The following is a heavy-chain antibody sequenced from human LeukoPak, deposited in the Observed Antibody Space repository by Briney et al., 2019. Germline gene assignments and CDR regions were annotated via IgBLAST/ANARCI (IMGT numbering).Heavy chain of an antibody. CDR2: ISGSGRNT. J-gene: IGHJ4*02. CDR1: GFMFNSYA. V-gene: IGHV3-23*01. Sequence: PGGSLSLSCAASGFMFNSYAMNWVRQAPGKGLEWVSAISGSGRNTYYADSVKGRFTVSRDNSKNTLYLQMNSLRAEDTAVYYCAKAFSRGPVGYPLYYFDYWGQGTLVTVSS. D-gene: IGHD4-23*01. CDR3: AKAFSRGPVGYPLYYFDY.